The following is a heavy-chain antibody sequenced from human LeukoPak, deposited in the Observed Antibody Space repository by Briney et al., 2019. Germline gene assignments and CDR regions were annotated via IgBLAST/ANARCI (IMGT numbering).Heavy chain of an antibody. CDR1: GFTFRDHA. CDR3: TRDRVDTAMDYYYYGMDV. V-gene: IGHV3-49*04. J-gene: IGHJ6*04. Sequence: GGSLRLSCTASGFTFRDHAMSWVRQAPGKGLEWVGFIRSKAYGGTTEYAASVKGRFTISRDDSKSIAYLQMNSLKTEDTAVYYCTRDRVDTAMDYYYYGMDVWGKGTTVTVSS. D-gene: IGHD5-18*01. CDR2: IRSKAYGGTT.